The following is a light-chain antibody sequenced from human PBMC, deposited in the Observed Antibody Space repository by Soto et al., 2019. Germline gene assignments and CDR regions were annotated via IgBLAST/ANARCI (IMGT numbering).Light chain of an antibody. Sequence: EIVLTQSPATLSLSPGERATLSCRASQSVSSYLAWYQQKPGQAPRLLIYDASNRATGIPARFSGSGSGTDFPLTISSQEPEDFAFYYCQQGSNWPITFGQGTRLEIK. CDR1: QSVSSY. V-gene: IGKV3-11*01. CDR3: QQGSNWPIT. CDR2: DAS. J-gene: IGKJ5*01.